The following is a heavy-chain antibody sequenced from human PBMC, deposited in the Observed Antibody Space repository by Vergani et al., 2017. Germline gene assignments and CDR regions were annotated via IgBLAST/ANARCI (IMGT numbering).Heavy chain of an antibody. CDR3: ARGSRDCGAMPRGYFDY. Sequence: QVQLVESGGGVVQPGRSLRLSCAASGFTFSSYAMHWVRQAPGKGLEWVAVISDDGSNKYYADSVKGRFTISRDNSKNTLYLQMNSLRAEDTAVYYCARGSRDCGAMPRGYFDYWGQGTLVTVSS. CDR1: GFTFSSYA. D-gene: IGHD2-2*01. V-gene: IGHV3-30*04. CDR2: ISDDGSNK. J-gene: IGHJ4*02.